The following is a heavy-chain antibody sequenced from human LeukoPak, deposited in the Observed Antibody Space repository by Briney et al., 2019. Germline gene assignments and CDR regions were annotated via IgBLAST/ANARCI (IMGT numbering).Heavy chain of an antibody. CDR2: ISSSSSTI. D-gene: IGHD6-13*01. CDR3: ARLSIAAAFDY. J-gene: IGHJ4*02. CDR1: GFTFSSYS. V-gene: IGHV3-48*04. Sequence: GGSLRLSCAASGFTFSSYSMNWVRQAPGKGLEWVSYISSSSSTIYYADSVKGRFTISRDNAKNSLYLQMNNLRAEDTAVYYCARLSIAAAFDYWGQGTLVTVSS.